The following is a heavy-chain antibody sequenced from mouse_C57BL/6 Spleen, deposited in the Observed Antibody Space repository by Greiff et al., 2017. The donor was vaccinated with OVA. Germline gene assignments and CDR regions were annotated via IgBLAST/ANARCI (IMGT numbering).Heavy chain of an antibody. J-gene: IGHJ2*01. D-gene: IGHD2-2*01. Sequence: QVQLQQSGAELVRPGPSVKVSCKASGYAFTNYLIEWVKQRPGQGLEWIGVINPGSGGTNYNEKFKGKATLTADKSSSTAYMQLSSLTSEDSAVYFCARSGLRQSFDYWGQGTTLTVSS. CDR1: GYAFTNYL. CDR2: INPGSGGT. CDR3: ARSGLRQSFDY. V-gene: IGHV1-54*01.